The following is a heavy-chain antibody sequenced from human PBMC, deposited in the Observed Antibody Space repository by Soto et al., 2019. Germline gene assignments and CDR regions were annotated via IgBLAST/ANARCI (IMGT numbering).Heavy chain of an antibody. V-gene: IGHV3-13*05. D-gene: IGHD2-2*01. Sequence: QLVESGGGLTQAGGSLRLSCVGSGFFFNNYDMHWVRQVRGKGLEWVSAIGAADDPYYSVSVKGRFIVSRDNAQKSLYIKMNTRRAADTAVYFCARAYTGQLPRRGDYYYALDVWGRGTTVTVSS. CDR2: IGAADDP. CDR3: ARAYTGQLPRRGDYYYALDV. CDR1: GFFFNNYD. J-gene: IGHJ6*02.